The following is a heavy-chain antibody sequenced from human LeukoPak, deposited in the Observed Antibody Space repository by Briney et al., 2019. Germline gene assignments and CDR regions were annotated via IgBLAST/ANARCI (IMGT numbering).Heavy chain of an antibody. Sequence: GGSLRLSCAASGFTFSSYGMHWVRQAPGKGLEWVAVISYDGSNKYYADSVKGRFTISRDNSKNTLYLQMNSLRAEDTAVYYCAKDREIYYDSSGYYFDYWGQGTLVTVSS. V-gene: IGHV3-30*18. CDR2: ISYDGSNK. J-gene: IGHJ4*02. D-gene: IGHD3-22*01. CDR1: GFTFSSYG. CDR3: AKDREIYYDSSGYYFDY.